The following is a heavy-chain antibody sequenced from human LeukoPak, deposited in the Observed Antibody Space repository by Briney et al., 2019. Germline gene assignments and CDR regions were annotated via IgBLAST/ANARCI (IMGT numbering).Heavy chain of an antibody. D-gene: IGHD2-15*01. Sequence: GGSLRLSCAASGFTFSNYGMHWVRQAPGKGLEWVAVIWYDGSNKYYADSVKGRFTISRDNSKNTLQLQMNSLRAEDTAVYYCAKDGGYCSGGSCYSGAEYFQHWGQGTLVTVSS. J-gene: IGHJ1*01. CDR3: AKDGGYCSGGSCYSGAEYFQH. CDR1: GFTFSNYG. V-gene: IGHV3-33*06. CDR2: IWYDGSNK.